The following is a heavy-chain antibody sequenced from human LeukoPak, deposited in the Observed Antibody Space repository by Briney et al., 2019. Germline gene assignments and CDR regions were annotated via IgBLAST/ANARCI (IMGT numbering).Heavy chain of an antibody. CDR3: ATYWRYFDWLLSDI. CDR2: IKQDGSET. Sequence: PGGSLRLACEASGFSFGDYWMNWVRQAPGKGLEWVANIKQDGSETYYVESVKGRFTISRDNAKKSLYLQMNSLRAEDTAIYYCATYWRYFDWLLSDIWGLGTMVTVSS. CDR1: GFSFGDYW. D-gene: IGHD3-9*01. J-gene: IGHJ3*02. V-gene: IGHV3-7*05.